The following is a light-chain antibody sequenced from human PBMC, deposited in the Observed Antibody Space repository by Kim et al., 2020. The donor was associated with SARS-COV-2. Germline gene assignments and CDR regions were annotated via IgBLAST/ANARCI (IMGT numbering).Light chain of an antibody. V-gene: IGKV1-5*03. CDR3: QQYNSYSGT. J-gene: IGKJ1*01. CDR2: KAY. CDR1: QSISSW. Sequence: TYVGDRVTITCRASQSISSWLAWYQQKPGKAPKLLIYKAYSLESGVPSRFSGSGSGTEFTLTISSLQPDDFATYYCQQYNSYSGTFGQGTKVDIK.